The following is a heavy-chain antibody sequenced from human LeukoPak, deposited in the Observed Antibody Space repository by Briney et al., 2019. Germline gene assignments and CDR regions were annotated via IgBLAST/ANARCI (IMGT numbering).Heavy chain of an antibody. D-gene: IGHD2-15*01. J-gene: IGHJ5*02. V-gene: IGHV4-34*01. CDR1: GGSFSDNY. Sequence: TSETLSLTGVVYGGSFSDNYWSWIRQPPGKGLDWIGEINLSGGTNYNPSLKSRVTISLDTSKNRLSLELTSVTAADTAVYYCAREPGYCTGGRCYGGWFDPWGQGSLVTVSS. CDR2: INLSGGT. CDR3: AREPGYCTGGRCYGGWFDP.